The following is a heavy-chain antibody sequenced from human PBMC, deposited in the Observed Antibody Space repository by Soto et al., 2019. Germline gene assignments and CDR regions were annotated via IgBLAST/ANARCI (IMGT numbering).Heavy chain of an antibody. CDR1: GFTFSSYA. J-gene: IGHJ5*02. D-gene: IGHD3-9*01. CDR2: ISGSGGST. CDR3: AKDRLYDILTNNWFDP. V-gene: IGHV3-23*01. Sequence: PGGPLRLSCAASGFTFSSYAMSWVRQAPGKGLEWVSAISGSGGSTYYADSVKGRFTISRDNSKNTLYLQMNSLRAEDTAVYYCAKDRLYDILTNNWFDPWGQGTLVTVSS.